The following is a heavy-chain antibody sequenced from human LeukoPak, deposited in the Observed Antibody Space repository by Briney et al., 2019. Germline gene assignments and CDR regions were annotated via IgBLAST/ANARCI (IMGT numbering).Heavy chain of an antibody. D-gene: IGHD5-18*01. CDR2: IYSGGST. J-gene: IGHJ2*01. CDR3: ARESSRIQLDWYFDL. CDR1: GFTFSNFW. Sequence: GGSLRLSCAASGFTFSNFWMSWVRQAPGKGLEWVSVIYSGGSTYYAASVKGRFTISRDNSKNTLYLQMNSLRAEDTAVYYCARESSRIQLDWYFDLWGRGTLVTVSS. V-gene: IGHV3-53*01.